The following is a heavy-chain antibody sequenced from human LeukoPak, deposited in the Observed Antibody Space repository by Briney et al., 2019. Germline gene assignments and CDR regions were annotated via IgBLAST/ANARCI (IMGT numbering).Heavy chain of an antibody. Sequence: ASVKVSCKAFGGTFSSYAISWVRQAPGQGLEWMGGIIPIFGTANYAQKFQGRVTITADESTSTAYMELSSLRSEDTAVYYCAREFPYQPLHPLDYWGQGTLVTVSS. D-gene: IGHD2-2*01. J-gene: IGHJ4*02. CDR3: AREFPYQPLHPLDY. CDR1: GGTFSSYA. V-gene: IGHV1-69*13. CDR2: IIPIFGTA.